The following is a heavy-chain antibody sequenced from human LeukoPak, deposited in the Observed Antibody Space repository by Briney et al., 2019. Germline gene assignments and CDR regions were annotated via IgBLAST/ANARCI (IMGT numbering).Heavy chain of an antibody. D-gene: IGHD3-10*01. J-gene: IGHJ6*02. CDR1: GFTVSSNC. V-gene: IGHV3-66*01. CDR3: ASAMVRGVIIAPYYYYGMDV. Sequence: GGSLRLSCAASGFTVSSNCMSWVRQAPGKGLEWVSVIYSGGSTYYADSVKGRFTISRDNSKNTLYLQMNSLRAEDTAVYYCASAMVRGVIIAPYYYYGMDVWGQGTTVTVSS. CDR2: IYSGGST.